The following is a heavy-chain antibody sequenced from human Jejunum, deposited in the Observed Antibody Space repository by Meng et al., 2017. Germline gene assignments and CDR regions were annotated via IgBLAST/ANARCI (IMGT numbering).Heavy chain of an antibody. CDR1: GFTFRDSY. Sequence: EVLLLGSGGGLAKPGGSLRLSCGASGFTFRDSYMSWIRQAPGKGLEWVSVISGSDGRTYYADSVRGRFTISRDTSKNTLYLQMISLRAEDTAVYYCAKLTSLWGQGTLVTVSS. CDR3: AKLTSL. J-gene: IGHJ4*02. V-gene: IGHV3-23*01. D-gene: IGHD3-16*01. CDR2: ISGSDGRT.